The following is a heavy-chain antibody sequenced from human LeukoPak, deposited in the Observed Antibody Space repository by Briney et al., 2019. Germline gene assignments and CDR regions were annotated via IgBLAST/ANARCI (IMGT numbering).Heavy chain of an antibody. J-gene: IGHJ4*02. CDR2: IGPNSGGT. CDR1: GYTFTGYY. D-gene: IGHD1-26*01. Sequence: ASVKVSCKASGYTFTGYYMHWVRQAPGQGLEWMGWIGPNSGGTNYAQKFQGRVTMTRDTSISTAYMEPSRLRSDDTAVYYCARATVGALYDYWDQGTLVTVSS. CDR3: ARATVGALYDY. V-gene: IGHV1-2*02.